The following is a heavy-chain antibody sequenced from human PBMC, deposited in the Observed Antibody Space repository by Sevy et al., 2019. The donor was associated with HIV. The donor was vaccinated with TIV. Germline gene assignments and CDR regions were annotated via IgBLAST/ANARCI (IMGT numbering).Heavy chain of an antibody. Sequence: GGSLRLFCAASGFTFSSYAMSWVRQAPGKGLEWVSAISGSGGSTYYADSVKGRFTISRDNSKNTLYLQMNSLRAEDTAVYYCAKLPAYDYVWGSYRYTGGYYYYMDVWGKGTTVTVSS. D-gene: IGHD3-16*02. CDR1: GFTFSSYA. CDR2: ISGSGGST. CDR3: AKLPAYDYVWGSYRYTGGYYYYMDV. J-gene: IGHJ6*03. V-gene: IGHV3-23*01.